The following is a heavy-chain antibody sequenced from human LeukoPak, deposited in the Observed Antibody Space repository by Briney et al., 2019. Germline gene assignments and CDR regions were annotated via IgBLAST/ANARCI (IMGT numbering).Heavy chain of an antibody. CDR3: ARDHNDILTY. CDR1: GFTFSSYG. J-gene: IGHJ4*02. V-gene: IGHV3-33*01. Sequence: GRSLRLSCAASGFTFSSYGMHWVRQAPGKGLEWLAVIWYDGSNKYYVDSVKGRFTISRDNSKNTLYLQMNSLRAEDTAVYYCARDHNDILTYWGQGTLVTVSS. D-gene: IGHD3-9*01. CDR2: IWYDGSNK.